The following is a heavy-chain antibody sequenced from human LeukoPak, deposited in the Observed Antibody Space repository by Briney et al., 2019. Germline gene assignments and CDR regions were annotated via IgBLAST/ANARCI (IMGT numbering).Heavy chain of an antibody. V-gene: IGHV1-69*01. CDR2: IIPIFGTA. Sequence: ASVKVSCKASGGTFSSYAISWARQAPGQGLEWMGGIIPIFGTANYAQKFQGRVTITADESTSTAYMELSSLRSEDTAVYYCARWRIVGATSWFDPWGQGTLVTVSS. CDR1: GGTFSSYA. J-gene: IGHJ5*02. D-gene: IGHD1-26*01. CDR3: ARWRIVGATSWFDP.